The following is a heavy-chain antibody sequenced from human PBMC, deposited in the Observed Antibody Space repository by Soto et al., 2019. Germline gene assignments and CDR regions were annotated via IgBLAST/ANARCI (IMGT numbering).Heavy chain of an antibody. V-gene: IGHV4-4*07. CDR1: GGSISSYY. D-gene: IGHD4-17*01. CDR3: ARAPSRDDYRDYIFVY. J-gene: IGHJ4*02. Sequence: SETLSLTCTVSGGSISSYYWSWIRQPAGKGLEWIGRIYTSGSTNYNPSLKSRVTMSVDTSKNQFSLKVSSVTAADTAVYSCARAPSRDDYRDYIFVYWGPGTLVTVFS. CDR2: IYTSGST.